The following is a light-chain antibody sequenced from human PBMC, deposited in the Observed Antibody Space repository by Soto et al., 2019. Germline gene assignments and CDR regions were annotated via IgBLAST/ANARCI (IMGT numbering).Light chain of an antibody. CDR3: QQYGTSPIA. CDR1: QSVSSTY. Sequence: EIVLTQSPGTLSLSPGERATLSCRASQSVSSTYLAWYQQKLGQAPRLLIYGVSSRATGIPDRFSGSGSGADFTLTISRLEPEDFAVYYCQQYGTSPIAFGQGTNLEIK. CDR2: GVS. J-gene: IGKJ2*01. V-gene: IGKV3-20*01.